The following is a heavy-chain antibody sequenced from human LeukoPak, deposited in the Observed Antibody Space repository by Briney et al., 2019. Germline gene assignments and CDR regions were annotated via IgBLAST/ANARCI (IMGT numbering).Heavy chain of an antibody. D-gene: IGHD2-15*01. CDR3: ARXFDDCSGGSCSXXFDY. CDR1: GGSISSYY. CDR2: IYYSGST. V-gene: IGHV4-59*01. J-gene: IGHJ4*02. Sequence: SETLSLTCTVSGGSISSYYWSWIRQPPGKGLEWIGYIYYSGSTNYNPSLKSRVTISVDTSKNQFSLKLSSVTAADTAVYYCARXFDDCSGGSCSXXFDYWGQGXLVTXSS.